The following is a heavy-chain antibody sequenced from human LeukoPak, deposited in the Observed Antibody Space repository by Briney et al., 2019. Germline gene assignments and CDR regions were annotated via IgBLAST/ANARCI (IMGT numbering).Heavy chain of an antibody. D-gene: IGHD6-6*01. J-gene: IGHJ4*02. Sequence: SETLSLTCTVSGGSISSYYWSWIRQPPGKGLEWIGYIYYSGSTNYNPSLKSRVTISVDTSKNQFSLKLSSVTAADTAVYYCARVGGSSSLDFDYWGQGPRSPSPQ. CDR2: IYYSGST. V-gene: IGHV4-59*01. CDR1: GGSISSYY. CDR3: ARVGGSSSLDFDY.